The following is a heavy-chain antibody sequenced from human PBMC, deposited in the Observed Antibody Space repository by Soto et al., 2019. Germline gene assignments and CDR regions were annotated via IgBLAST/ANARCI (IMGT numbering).Heavy chain of an antibody. J-gene: IGHJ1*01. CDR2: ITGPGRSA. V-gene: IGHV3-23*01. CDR3: ATFYGDYAGGEFFQH. D-gene: IGHD4-17*01. CDR1: GFTFRSYA. Sequence: EVQLLESGGGLGQPGGSLRLSCVFSGFTFRSYAMNWVRQPPGKGREWVSAITGPGRSAYYPDSVKGRFTISRDSSKNTLYLQMSSLRAEDTGVYYCATFYGDYAGGEFFQHWGRGTLVTVSS.